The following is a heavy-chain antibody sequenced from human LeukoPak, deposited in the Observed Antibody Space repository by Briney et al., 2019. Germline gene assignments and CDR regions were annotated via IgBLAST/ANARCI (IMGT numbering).Heavy chain of an antibody. CDR3: ARSVFDYYDSSGYPYYFDY. CDR1: GGSISSYY. CDR2: IYYSGST. Sequence: PSETLSLTCTVSGGSISSYYWSWIRQPPGKGLEWIGYIYYSGSTNYNPSLKSRVTISVDTSKNQFSLKLSSVTAADTAVYYCARSVFDYYDSSGYPYYFDYWGQGTLVTVSS. D-gene: IGHD3-22*01. V-gene: IGHV4-59*01. J-gene: IGHJ4*02.